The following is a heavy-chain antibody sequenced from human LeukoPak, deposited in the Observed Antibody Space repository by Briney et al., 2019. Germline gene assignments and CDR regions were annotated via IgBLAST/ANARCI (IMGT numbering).Heavy chain of an antibody. CDR3: ARVLVGEVGYGHDY. Sequence: GASVKVSCKASGYTFTSYGISWVRQAPGQGLEWMGWISGYNGNTNYAQKLQGRVTMTTDTSTSTAYMELSSLRSEDTAIYYCARVLVGEVGYGHDYWGQGTLVTVSS. J-gene: IGHJ4*02. D-gene: IGHD2-21*01. CDR2: ISGYNGNT. V-gene: IGHV1-18*01. CDR1: GYTFTSYG.